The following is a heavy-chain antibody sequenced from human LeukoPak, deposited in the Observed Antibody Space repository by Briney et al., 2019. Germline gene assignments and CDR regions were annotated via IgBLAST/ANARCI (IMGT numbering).Heavy chain of an antibody. D-gene: IGHD5/OR15-5a*01. V-gene: IGHV1-3*01. J-gene: IGHJ6*03. Sequence: ASVKVSCKASGYTFTSYAMHWVRQAPGQRLEWMGWINAGNGNTKYSQKFQGRVTITRDTSASTAYMELSSLRSEDTAVYYCARGDMVSTNIAGAPPRLHYYYYYRDVWGKGTTVTVSS. CDR2: INAGNGNT. CDR3: ARGDMVSTNIAGAPPRLHYYYYYRDV. CDR1: GYTFTSYA.